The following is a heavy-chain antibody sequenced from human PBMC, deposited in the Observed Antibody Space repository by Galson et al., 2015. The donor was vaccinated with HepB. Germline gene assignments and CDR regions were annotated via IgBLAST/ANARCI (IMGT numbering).Heavy chain of an antibody. D-gene: IGHD3-3*01. V-gene: IGHV3-21*01. CDR1: GFTFSTYT. J-gene: IGHJ6*02. CDR2: ISSSSNYI. CDR3: ARVGPSGFFEDYYYGMDV. Sequence: SLRLSCAASGFTFSTYTLTWVRQAPGKGLEWVSSISSSSNYIYYADSVKGRFTITRGNAKNSLHLQVNSLRAEDTAVYYCARVGPSGFFEDYYYGMDVWGQGTTVTVSS.